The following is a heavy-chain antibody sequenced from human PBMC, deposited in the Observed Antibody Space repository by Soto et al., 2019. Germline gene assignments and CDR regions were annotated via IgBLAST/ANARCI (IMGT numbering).Heavy chain of an antibody. CDR3: ARDGLRYNWNYFPYFYYGMDV. CDR2: ISYDGSNK. J-gene: IGHJ6*02. V-gene: IGHV3-30-3*01. CDR1: GFTFSSYA. Sequence: QVQLVESGGGVVQPGRSLRLSCAASGFTFSSYAMHWVRQAPGKGLEWVAVISYDGSNKYYADSVKGRFTISRDNSKNTVYLQMNSLRAEDTAVYYCARDGLRYNWNYFPYFYYGMDVWGQGTTVTVSS. D-gene: IGHD1-7*01.